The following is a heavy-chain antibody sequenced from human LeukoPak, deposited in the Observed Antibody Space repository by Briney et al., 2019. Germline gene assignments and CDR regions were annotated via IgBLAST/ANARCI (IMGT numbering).Heavy chain of an antibody. Sequence: RASVKVSCTVSGYTLTELSMHWVRQAPGKGLEWMGGFDTEDGETIYAQKFQGRVTMTEDTSTDTAYMELSSLRSEDTAVYYCATDVNSGSYYYFDYWGQGTLVTVSS. CDR2: FDTEDGET. CDR3: ATDVNSGSYYYFDY. J-gene: IGHJ4*02. CDR1: GYTLTELS. D-gene: IGHD1-26*01. V-gene: IGHV1-24*01.